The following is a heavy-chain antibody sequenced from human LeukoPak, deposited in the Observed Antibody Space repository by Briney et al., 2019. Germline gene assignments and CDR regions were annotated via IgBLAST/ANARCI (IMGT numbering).Heavy chain of an antibody. V-gene: IGHV3-21*01. CDR3: ARDPQGYSSSWFDY. J-gene: IGHJ4*02. D-gene: IGHD6-13*01. Sequence: GGPLRLSCAASGFSFSSYTMNWVRQAPGKGLEWVSSIRSSSSYIYYADSLKGRFTISRDNAKNSLYLQMNSLRAEDTAVYYCARDPQGYSSSWFDYWGQGTLVTVSS. CDR1: GFSFSSYT. CDR2: IRSSSSYI.